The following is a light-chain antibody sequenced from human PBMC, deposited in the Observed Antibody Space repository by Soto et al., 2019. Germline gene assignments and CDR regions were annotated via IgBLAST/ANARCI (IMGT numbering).Light chain of an antibody. CDR3: CSYAASSTSV. Sequence: QSALTQPASVSGSPGQSITVSCTGTSSDVGNYNLVSWYQQHPGKAPKLIIYAVSERPSGVSNRFSGSKSGNTASLTISGLQAEDEADYYCCSYAASSTSVFGTGTKLTVL. J-gene: IGLJ1*01. CDR1: SSDVGNYNL. V-gene: IGLV2-23*02. CDR2: AVS.